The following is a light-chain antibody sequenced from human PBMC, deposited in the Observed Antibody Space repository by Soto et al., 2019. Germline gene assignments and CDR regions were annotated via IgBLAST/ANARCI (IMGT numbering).Light chain of an antibody. V-gene: IGKV3-20*01. CDR3: QQFSIYPLT. CDR1: QTVRNNY. J-gene: IGKJ4*01. CDR2: AAS. Sequence: EFVFTQSPGTLSLSPGEKATLSCRASQTVRNNYLAWYQQKPGQAPRLLIYAASSRATGIPDRFSGGGSGTDFTLTISRLEPEDFAVYYCQQFSIYPLTFGGGTKVDIK.